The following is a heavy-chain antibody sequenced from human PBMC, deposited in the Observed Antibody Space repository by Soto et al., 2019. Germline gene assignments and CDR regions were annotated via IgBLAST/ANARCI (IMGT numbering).Heavy chain of an antibody. J-gene: IGHJ4*02. Sequence: EVQLVEAGGGLIQPGGSLRLACAASGFSVRTNYMSCVPQAPGKGLEWVSVFESGGSIYYADSVKCRFIISRDYAKNTVYRQMNSLRADDTAVYYCSRAGVTPHFFDYWGQGTLVTVSS. CDR1: GFSVRTNY. CDR2: FESGGSI. V-gene: IGHV3-53*01. CDR3: SRAGVTPHFFDY. D-gene: IGHD3-3*02.